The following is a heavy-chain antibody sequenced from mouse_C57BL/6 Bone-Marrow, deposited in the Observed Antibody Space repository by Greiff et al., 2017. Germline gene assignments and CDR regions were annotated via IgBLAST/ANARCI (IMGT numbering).Heavy chain of an antibody. CDR1: GYTFTSYW. CDR2: IDPSDSYT. V-gene: IGHV1-59*01. D-gene: IGHD2-5*01. Sequence: QVQLQQPGAELVRPGTSVKLSCKASGYTFTSYWMHWVKQRPGQGLEWIGVIDPSDSYTNYNQKFKGKATLTVDTSSSTAYMQLSSLTSEDSAVYYTIVSHFDYWGQGTTRTVSS. CDR3: IVSHFDY. J-gene: IGHJ2*01.